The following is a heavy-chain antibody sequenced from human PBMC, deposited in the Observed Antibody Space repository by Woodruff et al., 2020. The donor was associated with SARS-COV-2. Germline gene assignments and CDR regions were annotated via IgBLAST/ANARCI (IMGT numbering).Heavy chain of an antibody. Sequence: IYWDDDKRYSPSLKSRLTITKDTSKNQVVLTMTNMDPVDTATYYCAHISIAENDYWGQGTLVTVSS. J-gene: IGHJ4*02. V-gene: IGHV2-5*02. D-gene: IGHD6-6*01. CDR3: AHISIAENDY. CDR2: IYWDDDK.